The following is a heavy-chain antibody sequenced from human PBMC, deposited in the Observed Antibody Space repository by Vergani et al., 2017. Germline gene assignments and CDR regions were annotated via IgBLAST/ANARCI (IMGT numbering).Heavy chain of an antibody. J-gene: IGHJ4*02. CDR2: INASGGHT. V-gene: IGHV1-46*03. CDR3: ARGDYGIVTGYRY. CDR1: GYTFSHYY. Sequence: QLQVVQSGAEVKKSGASVKVPCKTSGYTFSHYYMHWVRQAPGQGLEWIGLINASGGHTNYAQKFQGRVTMTRDTSTGTVYRELSSLRSEDTAIYYCARGDYGIVTGYRYWGQGTLVTGSA. D-gene: IGHD3-9*01.